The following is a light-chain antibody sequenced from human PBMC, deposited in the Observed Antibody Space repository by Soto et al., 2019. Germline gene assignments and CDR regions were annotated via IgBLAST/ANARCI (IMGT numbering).Light chain of an antibody. J-gene: IGKJ2*01. V-gene: IGKV3-15*01. CDR2: GAS. CDR3: QQYNNWLYT. Sequence: EIVMTQSPATLSVSPGERATLSCRASQSVSKLAWYQQKPGQAPRLLIYGASTRATGIPARFSGSGSGIEFTLTISSLQSEDFAVYYCQQYNNWLYTFGPGTKLEIK. CDR1: QSVSK.